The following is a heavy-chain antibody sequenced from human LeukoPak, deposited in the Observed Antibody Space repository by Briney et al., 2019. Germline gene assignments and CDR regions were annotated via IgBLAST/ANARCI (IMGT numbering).Heavy chain of an antibody. D-gene: IGHD5-24*01. CDR1: GFTFRIYG. CDR3: ARATRNGYDY. CDR2: ISDDSDTI. V-gene: IGHV3-48*04. J-gene: IGHJ4*02. Sequence: GGSLRLSCAASGFTFRIYGMNWVRQAPGKGPEWVSYISDDSDTIHYADSAKGRFTMSRDNVKNSLFLQMNSLRADDTAVYYCARATRNGYDYWGQGTLVTVSS.